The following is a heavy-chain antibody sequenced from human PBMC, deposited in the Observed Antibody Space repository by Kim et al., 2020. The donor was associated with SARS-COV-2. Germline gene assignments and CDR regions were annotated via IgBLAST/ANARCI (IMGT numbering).Heavy chain of an antibody. D-gene: IGHD2-2*01. Sequence: SETLSLTCAVSGGSISSSNWWSWVRQPPGKGLEWIGEIYHSGSTNYNPSLKSRVTISVDKSKNQFSLKLSSVTAADTAVYYCAGYYCSSTSCSIDYWGQGTLVTVSS. CDR3: AGYYCSSTSCSIDY. CDR1: GGSISSSNW. J-gene: IGHJ4*02. CDR2: IYHSGST. V-gene: IGHV4-4*02.